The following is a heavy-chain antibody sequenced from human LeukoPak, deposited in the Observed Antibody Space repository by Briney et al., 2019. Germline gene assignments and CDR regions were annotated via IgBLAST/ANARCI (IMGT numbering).Heavy chain of an antibody. CDR2: IRDDGTQR. CDR3: VKEADQSVRYFDY. V-gene: IGHV3-30*02. J-gene: IGHJ4*02. CDR1: GFTFNKHG. D-gene: IGHD4-17*01. Sequence: HPGGSLRPSCAASGFTFNKHGVHWVRQAPGKGPEWVAVIRDDGTQRYYGDSVKGRFTISRDNSKSILYLQMNSLTAEDTAVYYCVKEADQSVRYFDYWGQGTLVTVSS.